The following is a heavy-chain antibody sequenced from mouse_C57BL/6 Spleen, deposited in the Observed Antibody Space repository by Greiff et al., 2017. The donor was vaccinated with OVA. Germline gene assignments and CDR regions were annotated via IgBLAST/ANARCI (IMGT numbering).Heavy chain of an antibody. CDR1: GYTFTDYY. V-gene: IGHV1-26*01. CDR2: INPNNGGT. J-gene: IGHJ2*01. Sequence: VQLQQSGPELVKPGASVKISCKASGYTFTDYYMNWVKQSHGKSLEWIGDINPNNGGTSYNQKLKGKATLTVDKSSSTAYMELRSLTSEDSAVYYCARTSYYGNYESYWGQGTTLTVSS. D-gene: IGHD2-1*01. CDR3: ARTSYYGNYESY.